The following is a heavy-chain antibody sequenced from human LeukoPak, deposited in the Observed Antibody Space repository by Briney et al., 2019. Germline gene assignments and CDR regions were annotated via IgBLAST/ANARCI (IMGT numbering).Heavy chain of an antibody. CDR2: INHNSGGT. J-gene: IGHJ4*02. CDR3: ARDGRWSRLDY. Sequence: GASVKVSCKASGYTFTGYYMHWVRHAPGQGHEWMGWINHNSGGTNYAQKFQGRFTMHRDTSISTAYMELSRLRSDDTAVYYCARDGRWSRLDYWGQGTLVTVSS. D-gene: IGHD2-15*01. V-gene: IGHV1-2*02. CDR1: GYTFTGYY.